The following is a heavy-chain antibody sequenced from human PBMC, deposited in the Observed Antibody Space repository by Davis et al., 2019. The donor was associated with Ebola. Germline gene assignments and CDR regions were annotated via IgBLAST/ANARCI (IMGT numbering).Heavy chain of an antibody. J-gene: IGHJ6*02. V-gene: IGHV3-21*01. CDR3: ARDRVIVVVMDGMDV. CDR2: LGLSADT. D-gene: IGHD3-22*01. Sequence: GESLKISCAASGFVFSSYVMSWVRRAPGKGLEWVSTLGLSADTYYADSVKGRFTISRDNAKNSLYLQMNSLRAEDTAVYYCARDRVIVVVMDGMDVWGQGTTVTVSS. CDR1: GFVFSSYV.